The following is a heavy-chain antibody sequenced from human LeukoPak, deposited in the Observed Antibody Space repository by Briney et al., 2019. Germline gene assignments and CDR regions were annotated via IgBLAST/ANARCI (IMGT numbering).Heavy chain of an antibody. J-gene: IGHJ3*02. CDR3: ARHGLSTQASDI. V-gene: IGHV4-31*03. Sequence: SQTLSLTCTVSGGSISSGGYYWSWIRQHPGKGLEWIGYIYYSGSTYYNPSLKSRVTILVDRSKNQFSLKLSSVTAADTAVYYCARHGLSTQASDIWGQGTMVTVSS. CDR2: IYYSGST. CDR1: GGSISSGGYY.